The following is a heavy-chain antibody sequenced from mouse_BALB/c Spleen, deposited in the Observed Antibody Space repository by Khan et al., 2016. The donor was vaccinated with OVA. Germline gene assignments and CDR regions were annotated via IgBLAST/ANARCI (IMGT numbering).Heavy chain of an antibody. CDR2: INTHSGVP. Sequence: QIQLVQSGPELKKPGETVRISCKASGYTFTTAGMQWVQKMPGKGLKWIGWINTHSGVPKYAEDFKGRFAFSLETSASTVYLQITNLTNEDTATYFCARGGAAYYRNDGDAMDYWGQGTSVTVSS. J-gene: IGHJ4*01. V-gene: IGHV9-4*02. CDR3: ARGGAAYYRNDGDAMDY. CDR1: GYTFTTAG. D-gene: IGHD2-14*01.